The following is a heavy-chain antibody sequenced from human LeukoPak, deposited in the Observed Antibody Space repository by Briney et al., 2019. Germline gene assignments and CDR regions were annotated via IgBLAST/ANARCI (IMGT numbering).Heavy chain of an antibody. CDR3: ARASSSPYTAYYYYGMDV. CDR1: GYTFTSYG. D-gene: IGHD6-13*01. J-gene: IGHJ6*02. Sequence: ASVKVSCKASGYTFTSYGISWVRQAPGQGREWMGWISAYNGSTNYAQKLQGRVTMTTDTSTSTAYMELSSLRSEDTAVYYCARASSSPYTAYYYYGMDVWGQGTTVTVSS. CDR2: ISAYNGST. V-gene: IGHV1-18*01.